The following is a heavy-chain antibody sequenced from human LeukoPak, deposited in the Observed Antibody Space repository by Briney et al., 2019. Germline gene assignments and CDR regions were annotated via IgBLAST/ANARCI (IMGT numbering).Heavy chain of an antibody. Sequence: ASVKVSCKASGYTFTGYFIHWVRQAPGQGLEWMGTILPIFNSTNYAQKFQDRVTVTADESTGTVYMEVNSLRSDDTAVYYCARVKGASDNYGDDYWGQGTLVTVSS. CDR3: ARVKGASDNYGDDY. V-gene: IGHV1-69*13. J-gene: IGHJ4*02. CDR2: ILPIFNST. D-gene: IGHD4-17*01. CDR1: GYTFTGYF.